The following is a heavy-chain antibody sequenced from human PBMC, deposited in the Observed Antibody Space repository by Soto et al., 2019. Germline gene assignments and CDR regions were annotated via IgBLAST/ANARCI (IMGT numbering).Heavy chain of an antibody. CDR1: GFTFGSYS. D-gene: IGHD6-19*01. J-gene: IGHJ4*02. V-gene: IGHV3-23*01. Sequence: GGSLRLSCAASGFTFGSYSMNWVRQAPGKGLEWVSVISGRDDSANYADSVKGRFTISKDKSSNTLYLKMNNLRAEDTAVYYCVKGAWLDYWGQGTLVPVSS. CDR3: VKGAWLDY. CDR2: ISGRDDSA.